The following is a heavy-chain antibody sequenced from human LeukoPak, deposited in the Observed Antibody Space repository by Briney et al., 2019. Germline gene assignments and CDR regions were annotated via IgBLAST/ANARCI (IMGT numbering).Heavy chain of an antibody. CDR3: ARGSYSDDISGGVPCDY. CDR1: GGSFSGYY. J-gene: IGHJ4*02. V-gene: IGHV4-34*01. D-gene: IGHD3-22*01. Sequence: SETLSLTCAVYGGSFSGYYWSWTRQPPGKGLEWIGEINHSGSTNYNPSLKSRVTISGDTSENQFSLRLSSVTAADTAVYYCARGSYSDDISGGVPCDYWGQGTLVTVSS. CDR2: INHSGST.